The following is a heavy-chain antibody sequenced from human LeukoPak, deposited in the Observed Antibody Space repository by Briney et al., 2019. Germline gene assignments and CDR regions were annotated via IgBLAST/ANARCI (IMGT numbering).Heavy chain of an antibody. CDR1: GGSISNSSYY. Sequence: SETLSLTCTVSGGSISNSSYYWGWIRQPPGKGLEWIGEINHSGSTNYNPSLKSRVTISVDTSKNQFSLKLSSVTAADTAVYYCARGVQWEAVAAPGNFDYWGQGTLVTVSS. V-gene: IGHV4-39*07. J-gene: IGHJ4*02. CDR2: INHSGST. CDR3: ARGVQWEAVAAPGNFDY. D-gene: IGHD6-19*01.